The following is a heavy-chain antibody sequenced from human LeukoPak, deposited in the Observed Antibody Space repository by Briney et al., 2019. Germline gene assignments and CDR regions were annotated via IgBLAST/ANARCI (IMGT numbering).Heavy chain of an antibody. J-gene: IGHJ6*03. Sequence: GESLKLSCKGSGYSFTSYWIGWVRQMPGKGLEWMGIIYPGDSDTRYSPSFQGQVTISADKSISTAYLQWSSLKASDTAMYYCARLSKGYSSSRFEDYYYYMDVWGKGTTVTVSS. CDR3: ARLSKGYSSSRFEDYYYYMDV. D-gene: IGHD6-6*01. CDR1: GYSFTSYW. V-gene: IGHV5-51*01. CDR2: IYPGDSDT.